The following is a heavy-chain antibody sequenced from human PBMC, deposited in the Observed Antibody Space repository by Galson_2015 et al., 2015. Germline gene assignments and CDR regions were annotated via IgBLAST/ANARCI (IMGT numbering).Heavy chain of an antibody. D-gene: IGHD6-13*01. Sequence: SLRLSCAASGFTFGDYAMSWFRQAPGKGLEWVGFIGSKAYGGTTEYAASVKGRFTISRDDSKSIAYLQMNSLKTEDTAVCYCTRGRRTGYSSSWYRATEFDYWGQGTLVTVSS. CDR1: GFTFGDYA. CDR3: TRGRRTGYSSSWYRATEFDY. V-gene: IGHV3-49*03. J-gene: IGHJ4*02. CDR2: IGSKAYGGTT.